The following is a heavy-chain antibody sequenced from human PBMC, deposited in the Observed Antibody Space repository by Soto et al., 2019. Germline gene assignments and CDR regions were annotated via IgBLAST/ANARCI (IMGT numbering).Heavy chain of an antibody. V-gene: IGHV3-30*18. CDR3: AKDGDQIWFGEWHGMDV. CDR2: ISYDGSNK. Sequence: QVQLVESGGGVVPPGRSLRLACAASGFTFSSYGMHWVRQAPGKGLEWVAVISYDGSNKYYADSVKGRFTISRDNSKNTLYLQMNSLRAEDTAVYYCAKDGDQIWFGEWHGMDVWGQGTTVTVSS. D-gene: IGHD3-10*01. J-gene: IGHJ6*02. CDR1: GFTFSSYG.